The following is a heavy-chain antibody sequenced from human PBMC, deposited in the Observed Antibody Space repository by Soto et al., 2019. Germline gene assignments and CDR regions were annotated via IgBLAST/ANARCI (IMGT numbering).Heavy chain of an antibody. CDR1: GYTFTSYA. J-gene: IGHJ6*02. CDR3: ASPRWLASNYYGMDV. Sequence: ASVKVSCKASGYTFTSYAMHCVRQAPGQRLEWMGWINAGNGNTKYSQKFQGRVTITRDTSASTAYMELSSLRSEDTAVYYCASPRWLASNYYGMDVWGQGTTVTVSS. CDR2: INAGNGNT. D-gene: IGHD6-19*01. V-gene: IGHV1-3*01.